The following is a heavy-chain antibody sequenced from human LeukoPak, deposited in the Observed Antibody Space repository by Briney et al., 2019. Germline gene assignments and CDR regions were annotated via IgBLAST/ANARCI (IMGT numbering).Heavy chain of an antibody. CDR3: ARGAAAGLNLDY. D-gene: IGHD6-13*01. Sequence: GRSLRLSCAASGFTFSSYGMHWVRQAPGKGLEWVAAIWYDGSNKYYADSVKGRFTISRDNSKNTLYLQMNSLRAEDTAVYYCARGAAAGLNLDYWGQGTLVTVSS. V-gene: IGHV3-33*01. CDR2: IWYDGSNK. CDR1: GFTFSSYG. J-gene: IGHJ4*02.